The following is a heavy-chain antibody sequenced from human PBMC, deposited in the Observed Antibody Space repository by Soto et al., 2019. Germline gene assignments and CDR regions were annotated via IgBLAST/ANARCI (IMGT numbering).Heavy chain of an antibody. CDR2: ITGGGNT. CDR1: GFTFTNYA. J-gene: IGHJ4*02. D-gene: IGHD6-6*01. V-gene: IGHV3-23*01. CDR3: AKVPWGSSRTGGFDF. Sequence: EVQLLESGGGLVQPGGSLRLSCAASGFTFTNYAMNWVRQAPGKGLEWVSAITGGGNTYYADSVKGRFTISRDSFESTLYLQMNRLKAEDTAVYYCAKVPWGSSRTGGFDFWGQGALVTVSS.